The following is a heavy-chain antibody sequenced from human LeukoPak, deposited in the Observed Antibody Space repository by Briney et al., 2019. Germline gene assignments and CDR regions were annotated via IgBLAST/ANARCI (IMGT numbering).Heavy chain of an antibody. V-gene: IGHV3-23*01. CDR2: LSGSGGNT. D-gene: IGHD3-22*01. Sequence: QPGGSLRLSCAASGFTFSSYAVSWVRQAPGKGLEWVSTLSGSGGNTYYADSVKGRVTISRDNSKNTLYLQMNSLRAEDTAVYHCAKGSYYYDSADYFDYWGQGTLVTVSS. CDR3: AKGSYYYDSADYFDY. CDR1: GFTFSSYA. J-gene: IGHJ4*02.